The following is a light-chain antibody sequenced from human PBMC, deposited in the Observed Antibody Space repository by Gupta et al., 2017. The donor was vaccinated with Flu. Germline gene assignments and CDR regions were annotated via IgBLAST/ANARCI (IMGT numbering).Light chain of an antibody. J-gene: IGLJ1*01. Sequence: SITISCTGTSSDVGSYNLVSWYQQHSGKAPKLMIYEGSKRPAGVANRFSGSKSGNTASLTISGLQAEDEADYYCCSYAGSSTYVFGTGTKFTVL. CDR3: CSYAGSSTYV. V-gene: IGLV2-23*01. CDR1: SSDVGSYNL. CDR2: EGS.